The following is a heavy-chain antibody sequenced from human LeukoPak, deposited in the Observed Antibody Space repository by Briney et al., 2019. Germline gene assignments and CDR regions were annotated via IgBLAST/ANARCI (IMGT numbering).Heavy chain of an antibody. CDR2: IKQDGSEE. CDR1: GFTLSSYW. J-gene: IGHJ4*02. V-gene: IGHV3-7*01. Sequence: PWGALRLSCAASGFTLSSYWMSWVRQAPGKGLEWVAHIKQDGSEENFVDSLKGRLTISRDNAKKSLYLQMTSRRAEDTAVYYCARGSSAGASLRHDYWGQGTLVTVSS. CDR3: ARGSSAGASLRHDY. D-gene: IGHD1-26*01.